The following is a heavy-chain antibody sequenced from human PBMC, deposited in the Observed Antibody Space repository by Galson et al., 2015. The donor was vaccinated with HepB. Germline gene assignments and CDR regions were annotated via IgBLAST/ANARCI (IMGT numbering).Heavy chain of an antibody. V-gene: IGHV5-51*01. CDR3: ARLKAYRSGSKTIDY. CDR1: GYTFTSYW. D-gene: IGHD6-19*01. Sequence: QSGAEVKKPGESLAVSCKASGYTFTSYWIVWVLQMLGKGLEWMGIIYPGDLDIRYSPSFEHQVTISADRSITTAYLQWTRLKASDTAMYYCARLKAYRSGSKTIDYWGQGTLVTVSS. CDR2: IYPGDLDI. J-gene: IGHJ4*02.